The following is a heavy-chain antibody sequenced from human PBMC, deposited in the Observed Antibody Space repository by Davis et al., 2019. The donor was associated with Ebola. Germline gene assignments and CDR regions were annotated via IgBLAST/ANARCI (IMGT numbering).Heavy chain of an antibody. J-gene: IGHJ4*02. CDR1: GFTFSSYW. V-gene: IGHV3-7*01. CDR2: IKQDGSEK. Sequence: GESLKISCAASGFTFSSYWMSWVRQAPGKGLEWVANIKQDGSEKYYVDSVKGRFTISRDNAKNSLYLQMNSLRAEDTAVYYCARGGWLRFELGPGYYFDYWGQGILVTVSS. CDR3: ARGGWLRFELGPGYYFDY. D-gene: IGHD5-12*01.